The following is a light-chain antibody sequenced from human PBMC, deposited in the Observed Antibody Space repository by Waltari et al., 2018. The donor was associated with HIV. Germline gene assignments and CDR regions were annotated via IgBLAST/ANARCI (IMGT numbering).Light chain of an antibody. CDR3: CSYAGSSSWV. V-gene: IGLV2-23*01. J-gene: IGLJ3*02. CDR1: SSDVGSYNL. Sequence: QSALTQPASVSGSPGQSITISCTGTSSDVGSYNLVSWYQQHPGKAPKLMIYEGSKRPSGFLKRFSGSKAGNTASLTISGLQADDEADYYCCSYAGSSSWVFGGGTKLTVL. CDR2: EGS.